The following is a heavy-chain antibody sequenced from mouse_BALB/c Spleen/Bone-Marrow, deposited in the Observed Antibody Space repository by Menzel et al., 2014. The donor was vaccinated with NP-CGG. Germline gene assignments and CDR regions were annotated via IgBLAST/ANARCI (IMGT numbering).Heavy chain of an antibody. CDR3: ALYYRYDTSDY. V-gene: IGHV1-7*01. CDR1: GYTFTSYW. CDR2: INPSTGYT. J-gene: IGHJ2*01. Sequence: QVHLQQPGAELAKPGASVKMSCKASGYTFTSYWMHWVKQRPGQGLEWIGYINPSTGYTAYNQNFKDKATLTADKSSSTAYMQLSSLTSEDSAVYYCALYYRYDTSDYWGQGTTLTVSS. D-gene: IGHD2-14*01.